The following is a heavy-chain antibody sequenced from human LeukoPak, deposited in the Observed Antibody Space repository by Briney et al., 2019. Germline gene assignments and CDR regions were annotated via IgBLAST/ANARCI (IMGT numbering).Heavy chain of an antibody. D-gene: IGHD3-3*01. J-gene: IGHJ4*02. V-gene: IGHV4-59*02. CDR1: GGSVTSDY. CDR2: FYYTGST. CDR3: ARGRGDKDFWSGHYFDY. Sequence: SETLSLTCTVSGGSVTSDYSNWIRQPPGKGLEWIACFYYTGSTNYNPSLKTRVPISIDTPKNHFSLRLSSVTSADTAVYYCARGRGDKDFWSGHYFDYWGQGALVTVSS.